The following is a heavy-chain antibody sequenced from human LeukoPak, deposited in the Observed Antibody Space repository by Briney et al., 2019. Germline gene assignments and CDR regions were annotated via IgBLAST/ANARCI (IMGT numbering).Heavy chain of an antibody. D-gene: IGHD1-1*01. Sequence: GGSLRLSCAASGFTFDDYAMHWVRQAPGKGLEWVSLISWDGTGTYYADSVKGRFTISRDNSKNSLSLQMRSLRAEDTALYYCAKENGDGPYFDYWGQGTLVSVSS. CDR3: AKENGDGPYFDY. V-gene: IGHV3-43D*03. J-gene: IGHJ4*02. CDR2: ISWDGTGT. CDR1: GFTFDDYA.